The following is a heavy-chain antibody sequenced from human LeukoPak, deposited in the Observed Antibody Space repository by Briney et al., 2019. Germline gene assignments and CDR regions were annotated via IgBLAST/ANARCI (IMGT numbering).Heavy chain of an antibody. CDR2: IKYYGSKK. D-gene: IGHD2-8*01. CDR3: VSDGVSLDY. Sequence: GWSLTLSCSASGFRFRDYWMGGVRQAPGKGLEWVADIKYYGSKKYYVDSVKGQFTISRDNAQSSLFLQMIDLRDEDSGVDFCVSDGVSLDYWGQGTLVTVS. J-gene: IGHJ4*02. V-gene: IGHV3-7*01. CDR1: GFRFRDYW.